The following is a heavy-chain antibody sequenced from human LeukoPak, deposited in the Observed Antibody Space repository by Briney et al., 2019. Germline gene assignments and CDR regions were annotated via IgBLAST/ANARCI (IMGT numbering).Heavy chain of an antibody. Sequence: GGSLRLSCAASGFTFSSHGMHWVRQAPGKGLEWVTVIWFDGSNKYYADSAKGRFTISRDNSKNTLYLQMNSLRAEDTAVYYCARVDDSSGYGTLDYWGQGTPVTVSS. V-gene: IGHV3-33*01. D-gene: IGHD3-22*01. CDR2: IWFDGSNK. CDR1: GFTFSSHG. CDR3: ARVDDSSGYGTLDY. J-gene: IGHJ4*02.